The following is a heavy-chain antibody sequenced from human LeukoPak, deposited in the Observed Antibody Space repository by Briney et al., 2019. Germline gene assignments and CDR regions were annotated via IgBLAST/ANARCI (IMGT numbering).Heavy chain of an antibody. V-gene: IGHV4-34*01. D-gene: IGHD1-26*01. CDR3: AREGVGATEYYFDY. Sequence: ETLSLTCAVYGGSFSGYYWSWIRQPPGKGLEWIGSIYYSGSTYYNPSLKSRVTISVDTSKNQFSLKLSSVTAADTAVYYCAREGVGATEYYFDYWGQGTLVTVSS. CDR2: IYYSGST. CDR1: GGSFSGYY. J-gene: IGHJ4*02.